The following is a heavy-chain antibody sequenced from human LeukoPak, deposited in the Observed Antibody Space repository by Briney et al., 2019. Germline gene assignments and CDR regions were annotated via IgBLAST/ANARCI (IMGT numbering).Heavy chain of an antibody. D-gene: IGHD3-10*01. CDR2: IYPGDSKT. V-gene: IGHV5-51*01. J-gene: IGHJ4*02. CDR1: GYSFNMYW. CDR3: ARPQYGSADY. Sequence: GESLKISCKGSGYSFNMYWIGWVRQMSGKGLEWMGIIYPGDSKTRYSPSFQGQVTISADKSTSTAYLQWSSLKTSDTAMYYCARPQYGSADYWGQGTLVTVSS.